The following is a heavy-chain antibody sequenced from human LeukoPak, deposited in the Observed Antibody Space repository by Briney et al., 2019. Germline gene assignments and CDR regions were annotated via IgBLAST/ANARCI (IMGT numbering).Heavy chain of an antibody. CDR3: ARDGQYTSGWYVH. D-gene: IGHD6-19*01. V-gene: IGHV1-18*01. J-gene: IGHJ5*02. CDR2: ISVYNGNT. Sequence: GASVKASCKASGYTFNTYGISWVRQAPGQGLEWMGWISVYNGNTNYAQKLQGRVTMTTDTSTNTAYMDLRSLRSDDTAVYYCARDGQYTSGWYVHWGQGTLVTVSS. CDR1: GYTFNTYG.